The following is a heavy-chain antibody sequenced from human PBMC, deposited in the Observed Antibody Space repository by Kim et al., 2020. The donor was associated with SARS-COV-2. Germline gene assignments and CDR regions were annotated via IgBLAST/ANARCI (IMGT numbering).Heavy chain of an antibody. CDR3: ARDGGRYSSSEFDY. V-gene: IGHV3-33*01. J-gene: IGHJ4*02. Sequence: ADSVKGRFTISRDNSKNTLYLQMNSLRAEDTAVYYCARDGGRYSSSEFDYWGQGTLVTVSS. D-gene: IGHD6-13*01.